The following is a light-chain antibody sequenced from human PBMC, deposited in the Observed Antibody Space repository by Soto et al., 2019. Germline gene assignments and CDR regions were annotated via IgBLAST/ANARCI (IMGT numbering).Light chain of an antibody. CDR3: AAWDDSLNGRWV. Sequence: QSVLTQPPSASGTPGQTVTISCSGGTSNIATNSIAWYQHLPGTAPKLLIYFSHQRPLGVPDRFSGSKSGTSGSLVISGLQSEDEADYYCAAWDDSLNGRWVFGGGTQLTVL. V-gene: IGLV1-44*01. CDR2: FSH. CDR1: TSNIATNS. J-gene: IGLJ3*02.